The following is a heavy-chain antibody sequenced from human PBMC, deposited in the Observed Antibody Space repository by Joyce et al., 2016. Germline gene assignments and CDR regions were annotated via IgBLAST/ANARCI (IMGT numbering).Heavy chain of an antibody. V-gene: IGHV1-2*06. Sequence: QVQLVQSGAEMKKPGASVKVSCKTSGYTFTDYYLHWVRQAPGQGLDWMGRVNSHSGDTDYAQDFQVRVTMTRDTSITTVYMELNSLKSDDTAVYYCARASSGTFDYWGQGTLVTVSS. CDR1: GYTFTDYY. CDR3: ARASSGTFDY. CDR2: VNSHSGDT. D-gene: IGHD3-10*01. J-gene: IGHJ4*02.